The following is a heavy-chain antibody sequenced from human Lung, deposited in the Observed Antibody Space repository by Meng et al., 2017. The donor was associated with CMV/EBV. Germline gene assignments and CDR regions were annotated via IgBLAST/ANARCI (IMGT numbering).Heavy chain of an antibody. CDR3: AAPSCTTTFCASFVAY. Sequence: SLKISCAASGFSFSIFDMNWVRQAPGKGLGWLSYISGSGTYIYYADSVKGRFTISRDNAKNSLFLQMNSLRGEETAVYYCAAPSCTTTFCASFVAYWGQGAXVTVSS. D-gene: IGHD2/OR15-2a*01. J-gene: IGHJ4*02. V-gene: IGHV3-48*03. CDR2: ISGSGTYI. CDR1: GFSFSIFD.